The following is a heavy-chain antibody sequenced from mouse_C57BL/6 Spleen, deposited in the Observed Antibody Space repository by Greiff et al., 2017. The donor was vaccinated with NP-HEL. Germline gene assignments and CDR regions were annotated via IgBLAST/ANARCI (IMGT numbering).Heavy chain of an antibody. CDR2: INPNNGGT. V-gene: IGHV1-18*01. D-gene: IGHD1-1*01. CDR3: ARRGIHYYGSSYYFDV. CDR1: GYTFTDYN. Sequence: EVQLQESGPELVKPGASVKIPCKASGYTFTDYNMDWVKQSHGKSLEWIGDINPNNGGTIYNQKFKGKATLTVDKSSSTAYMELRSLTSEDTAVYYCARRGIHYYGSSYYFDVWGTGTTVTVSS. J-gene: IGHJ1*03.